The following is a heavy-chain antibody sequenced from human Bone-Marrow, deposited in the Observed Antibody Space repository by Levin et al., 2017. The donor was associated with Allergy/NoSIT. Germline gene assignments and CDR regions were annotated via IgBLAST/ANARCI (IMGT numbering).Heavy chain of an antibody. CDR2: ISSNTNNI. Sequence: SLKISCAASEFTFDNFAMHWVRQAPGKGLEWVSGISSNTNNIAYADSVKGRFTISRDNAKKSLYLQMNSLRAEDTALYYCAKASGSYYGWNLDLWGRGTLVTVSS. CDR1: EFTFDNFA. CDR3: AKASGSYYGWNLDL. D-gene: IGHD1-26*01. V-gene: IGHV3-9*01. J-gene: IGHJ2*01.